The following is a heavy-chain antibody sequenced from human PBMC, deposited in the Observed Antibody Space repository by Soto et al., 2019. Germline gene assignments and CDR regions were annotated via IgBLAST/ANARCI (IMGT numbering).Heavy chain of an antibody. CDR3: ARHALLGYCSSTSCQQYNWFDP. CDR1: GGSISSGDYY. Sequence: SETLSLTCTVSGGSISSGDYYWSWIRQPPGKGLEWIGYIYYSGSTYCNPSLKSRVTISVDTSKNQFSLKLSSVTAADTAVYYCARHALLGYCSSTSCQQYNWFDPWGQGTLVTVSS. D-gene: IGHD2-2*01. V-gene: IGHV4-30-4*01. CDR2: IYYSGST. J-gene: IGHJ5*02.